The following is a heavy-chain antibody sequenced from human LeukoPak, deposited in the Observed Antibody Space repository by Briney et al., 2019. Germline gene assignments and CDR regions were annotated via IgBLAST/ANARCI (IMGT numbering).Heavy chain of an antibody. Sequence: PGGSLRLSCAASGFTFSSYAMHWVRQAPGKGLEWVAVISYDGSNKYYADSVKGRFTISRDNSKNTLYLQMNSLRAEDTAVYYCARDVAWGVGAGAFDIWGQGTMVTVSS. J-gene: IGHJ3*02. CDR2: ISYDGSNK. V-gene: IGHV3-30-3*01. D-gene: IGHD1-26*01. CDR1: GFTFSSYA. CDR3: ARDVAWGVGAGAFDI.